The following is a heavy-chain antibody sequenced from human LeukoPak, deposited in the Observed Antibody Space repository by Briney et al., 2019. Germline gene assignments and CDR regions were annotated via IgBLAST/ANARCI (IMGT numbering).Heavy chain of an antibody. CDR3: ARDRPSRYHLYYYYGMDV. J-gene: IGHJ6*02. CDR2: ISAYNGNT. Sequence: ASVKVSCKASGYTFTCYGISWVRQAPGQGPEWMGWISAYNGNTNYAQKLQGRVTMTTDTSTSTAYMELRSLRSDDTAVYYCARDRPSRYHLYYYYGMDVWGQGTTVTVSS. D-gene: IGHD1-14*01. CDR1: GYTFTCYG. V-gene: IGHV1-18*01.